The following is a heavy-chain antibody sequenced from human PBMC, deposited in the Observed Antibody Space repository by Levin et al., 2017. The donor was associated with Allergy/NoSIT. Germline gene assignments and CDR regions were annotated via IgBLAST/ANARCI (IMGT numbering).Heavy chain of an antibody. Sequence: ASVKVSCKASGYTFTSYGISWVRQAPGQGLEWMGWISAYNGNTNYAQKLQGRVTMTTDTSTSTAYMELRSLRSDDTAVYYCARDLLSRRYGDPDWVNWFDPWGQGTLVTVSS. V-gene: IGHV1-18*01. CDR1: GYTFTSYG. CDR2: ISAYNGNT. D-gene: IGHD4-17*01. CDR3: ARDLLSRRYGDPDWVNWFDP. J-gene: IGHJ5*02.